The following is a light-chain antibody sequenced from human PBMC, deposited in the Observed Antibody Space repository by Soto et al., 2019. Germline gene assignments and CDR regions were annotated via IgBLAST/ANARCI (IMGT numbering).Light chain of an antibody. CDR1: SGHSTYI. Sequence: QSVLTQPPSVSASLGASVNLTCTLSSGHSTYIIAWHQQQPEKGPRYLMKLNSDGRHSKGDGIPDRFSGSSSGAERYLTISSLQSEDEADYYCQTWGTGIVLFGGGTKLTVL. V-gene: IGLV4-69*01. CDR2: LNSDGRH. CDR3: QTWGTGIVL. J-gene: IGLJ2*01.